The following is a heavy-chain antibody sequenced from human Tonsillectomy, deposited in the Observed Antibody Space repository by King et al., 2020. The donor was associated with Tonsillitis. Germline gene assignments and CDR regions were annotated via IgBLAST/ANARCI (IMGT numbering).Heavy chain of an antibody. CDR1: GFTFSSYW. CDR2: IKQDGSEK. Sequence: VQLVESGGGLVQPGGSLRLSCAASGFTFSSYWMSWVRQAPGKGLEWVANIKQDGSEKYYVDSVKGRFTISRDKAKNSLYLQMNSLRAEDTAVYYCARVSSGSYWGGYYWGQGTLVTVSS. V-gene: IGHV3-7*04. D-gene: IGHD1-26*01. J-gene: IGHJ4*02. CDR3: ARVSSGSYWGGYY.